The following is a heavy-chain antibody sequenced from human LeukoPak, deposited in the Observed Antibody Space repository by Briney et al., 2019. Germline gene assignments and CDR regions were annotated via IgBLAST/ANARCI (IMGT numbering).Heavy chain of an antibody. V-gene: IGHV3-7*03. CDR2: IKQDGSEK. D-gene: IGHD1-26*01. CDR1: GFTFGSYA. Sequence: GGSLRLSCAASGFTFGSYAMSWVRQAPGKGLEWVANIKQDGSEKYYVDSVKGRFTISRDNAKNSLYLQMNSLRAEDTAVYYCASLRGGVGAADWGQGTLVTVSS. CDR3: ASLRGGVGAAD. J-gene: IGHJ4*02.